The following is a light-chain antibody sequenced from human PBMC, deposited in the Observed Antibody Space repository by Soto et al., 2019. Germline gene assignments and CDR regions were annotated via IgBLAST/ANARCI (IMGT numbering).Light chain of an antibody. V-gene: IGKV3-15*01. Sequence: EIVMTQSPATLSVSPGERATLSCRASQSVSSDLAWYHQKPGQAPRLLIYGASTRATGIPARFSGSGSGTEFTLTINSLQTDDFSTYYCQQYHSYWTFGQGTKVDI. CDR2: GAS. CDR3: QQYHSYWT. CDR1: QSVSSD. J-gene: IGKJ1*01.